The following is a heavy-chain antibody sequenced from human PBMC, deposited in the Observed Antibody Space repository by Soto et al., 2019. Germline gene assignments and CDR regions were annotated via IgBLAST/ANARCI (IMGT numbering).Heavy chain of an antibody. J-gene: IGHJ6*02. D-gene: IGHD3-22*01. CDR3: ARVGYYGSSGYYSRYGMDV. CDR1: GGSISSGDYY. CDR2: IYYSGFT. V-gene: IGHV4-30-4*01. Sequence: PSETLSLTCTVSGGSISSGDYYWSWIRQPPGKGLEWIGYIYYSGFTYYNPSLKSRVTIPVDTSKNQFSLRLSSVTAADTAVYYCARVGYYGSSGYYSRYGMDVWGQGTTVSVSS.